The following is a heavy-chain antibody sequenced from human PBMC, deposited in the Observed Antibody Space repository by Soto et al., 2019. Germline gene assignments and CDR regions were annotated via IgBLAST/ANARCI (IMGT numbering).Heavy chain of an antibody. D-gene: IGHD3-10*01. V-gene: IGHV3-21*01. CDR1: GFTFSSHS. Sequence: GGSLRLPCAAAGFTFSSHSMNWVRQAPRKGLEWVSSISSSSSYIYYADSVKGRFTISRDNAKNSLYQQMNSLRAEDTAVYYSARIHYGSGSYNQVWGQGNLVTGSS. J-gene: IGHJ4*02. CDR3: ARIHYGSGSYNQV. CDR2: ISSSSSYI.